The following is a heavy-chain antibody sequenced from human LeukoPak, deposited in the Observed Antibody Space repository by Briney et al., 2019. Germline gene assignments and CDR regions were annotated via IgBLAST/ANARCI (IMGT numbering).Heavy chain of an antibody. V-gene: IGHV5-51*01. J-gene: IGHJ6*04. CDR1: GYTFSTYW. CDR3: ARRRAATTIYHYSMDF. CDR2: IYPSDSET. Sequence: GESLKISCKASGYTFSTYWIAWVRQMPGKGLEWMGIIYPSDSETRYSPSFQGQVTISVDKSITTAYLQWRSLKASDTATYYCARRRAATTIYHYSMDFWGGGTTVIVSS. D-gene: IGHD5/OR15-5a*01.